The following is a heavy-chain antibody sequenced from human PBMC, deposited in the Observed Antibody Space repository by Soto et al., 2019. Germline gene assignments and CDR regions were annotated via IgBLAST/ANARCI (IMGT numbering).Heavy chain of an antibody. D-gene: IGHD2-15*01. V-gene: IGHV3-11*04. CDR1: GGSFSGYY. CDR2: ISRSGSTI. CDR3: ARDGRIRRPDWYFDL. Sequence: QVQLQQWGAGLLKPSETLSLTCAVYGGSFSGYYWSWIRQPPGKGLEWVSYISRSGSTIYYADSVKGRVTISRDNAKNSLYLQMNSLRAEDTAVYYCARDGRIRRPDWYFDLWGRGTLVTVSS. J-gene: IGHJ2*01.